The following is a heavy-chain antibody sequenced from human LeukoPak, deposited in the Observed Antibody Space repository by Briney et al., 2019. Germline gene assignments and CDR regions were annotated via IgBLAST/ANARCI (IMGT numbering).Heavy chain of an antibody. CDR2: ISYDGSNK. Sequence: GRSLRLSCTASGFTFSTYGMHWVRQAPGKGLEWVAVISYDGSNKYYADSVKGRFTISRDNSKNTLYLQMNSLRAEDTAVYYCARPKVVVPAAIYTLDYWGQGTLVTVSS. V-gene: IGHV3-30*03. D-gene: IGHD2-2*01. CDR3: ARPKVVVPAAIYTLDY. CDR1: GFTFSTYG. J-gene: IGHJ4*02.